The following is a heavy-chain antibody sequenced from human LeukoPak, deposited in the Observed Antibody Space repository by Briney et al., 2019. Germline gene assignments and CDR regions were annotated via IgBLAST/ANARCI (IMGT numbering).Heavy chain of an antibody. CDR3: ARHPQTGSSNALLLWFGELFGGWFDP. Sequence: GESLKISCKGSGYSFTSYWIGWVRQMPGKGLEWMGIIYPGDSDTRYSPSFQGQVTISADKSISTAYLQWSSLKASDTAMYYCARHPQTGSSNALLLWFGELFGGWFDPWGQGTLVTVSS. J-gene: IGHJ5*02. V-gene: IGHV5-51*01. D-gene: IGHD3-10*01. CDR2: IYPGDSDT. CDR1: GYSFTSYW.